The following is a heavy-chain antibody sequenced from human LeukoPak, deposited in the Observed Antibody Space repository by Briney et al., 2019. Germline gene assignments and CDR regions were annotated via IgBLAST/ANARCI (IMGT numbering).Heavy chain of an antibody. CDR2: ISAYNGNT. V-gene: IGHV1-18*01. D-gene: IGHD2-15*01. Sequence: ASVKVSCKASGYTFTSYGISWVRQAPGQGLEWMGWISAYNGNTNYAQKVQGRVTMTTETSTSTAYMELRSLRSDDTAVYYCARGRSYCSGGSCHSEHWGQGTLVTVSS. CDR3: ARGRSYCSGGSCHSEH. CDR1: GYTFTSYG. J-gene: IGHJ1*01.